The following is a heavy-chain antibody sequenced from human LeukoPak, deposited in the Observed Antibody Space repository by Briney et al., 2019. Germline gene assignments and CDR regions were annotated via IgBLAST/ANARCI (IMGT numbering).Heavy chain of an antibody. V-gene: IGHV3-30*02. J-gene: IGHJ3*02. Sequence: GGSLRLSCAASGFTFSSYGMHWVRQAPGKGLEWVAFIRYDGSNKYYADSVKGRFTISRDNSKNTLYLQMNSLRAEDTAVYYCARKGIRFGGAFDIWGQGTMVTVSS. CDR2: IRYDGSNK. CDR3: ARKGIRFGGAFDI. CDR1: GFTFSSYG. D-gene: IGHD3-16*01.